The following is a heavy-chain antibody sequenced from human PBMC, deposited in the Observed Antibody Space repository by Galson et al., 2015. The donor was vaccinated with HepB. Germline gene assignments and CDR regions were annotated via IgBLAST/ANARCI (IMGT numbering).Heavy chain of an antibody. D-gene: IGHD6-19*01. CDR3: ARDLAYSSGWDAFDI. V-gene: IGHV3-33*08. CDR1: GFTFSSYG. Sequence: SLRLSCAASGFTFSSYGMHWVRQAPGKGLEWVAVIWYDGSNKYYADSVKDRFTISRDNSKNSLYLQMNSLRAEDTAVYYCARDLAYSSGWDAFDIWGQGTMVTVSS. J-gene: IGHJ3*02. CDR2: IWYDGSNK.